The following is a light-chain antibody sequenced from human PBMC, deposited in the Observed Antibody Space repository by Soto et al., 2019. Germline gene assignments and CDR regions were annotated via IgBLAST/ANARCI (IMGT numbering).Light chain of an antibody. CDR3: QQYGSSPRT. CDR1: QSLSRSS. CDR2: GAS. Sequence: HGTLSLSPGDRATLSCRASQSLSRSSLAWYQQKPGRAPRLLIYGASSRATGIPDRFSGSGSGTDFTLTISRLEPEDFAVYYCQQYGSSPRTFGQGTKVDIK. J-gene: IGKJ1*01. V-gene: IGKV3-20*01.